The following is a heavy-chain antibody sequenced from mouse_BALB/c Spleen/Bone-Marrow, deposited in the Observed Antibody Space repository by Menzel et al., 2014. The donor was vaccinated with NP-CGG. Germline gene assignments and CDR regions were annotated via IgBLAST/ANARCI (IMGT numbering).Heavy chain of an antibody. D-gene: IGHD2-1*01. J-gene: IGHJ3*01. Sequence: VKLMESGAELARPGASVKMSCKASGYTFTSYTMHWVKQRPGQGLEWIGYINPSSGYTNYSQKFKDKATLTADKSSSTAYMQLSSLTSEDSAVYYCAAGYYGNSGWFAYWGQGTLVTVSA. CDR1: GYTFTSYT. CDR3: AAGYYGNSGWFAY. V-gene: IGHV1-4*01. CDR2: INPSSGYT.